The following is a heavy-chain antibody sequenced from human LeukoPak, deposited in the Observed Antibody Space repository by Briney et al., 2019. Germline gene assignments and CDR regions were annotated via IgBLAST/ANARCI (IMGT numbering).Heavy chain of an antibody. CDR1: GGSISSHY. V-gene: IGHV4-59*11. CDR3: ARVGYWYDSSEDIFDY. CDR2: IYYSGST. D-gene: IGHD3-22*01. Sequence: SETLSLTCTVSGGSISSHYWSWIRQPPGKGLEWIGYIYYSGSTNYNPSLKSRVTISVDTSKNQFSLKLSSVTAADTAVYYCARVGYWYDSSEDIFDYWGQGTLVTVSS. J-gene: IGHJ4*02.